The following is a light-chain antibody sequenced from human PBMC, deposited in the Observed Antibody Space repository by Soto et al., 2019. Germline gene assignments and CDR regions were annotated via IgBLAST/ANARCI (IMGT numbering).Light chain of an antibody. CDR3: QQYNTFPWT. V-gene: IGKV1-5*01. CDR1: HSITRW. CDR2: DAS. Sequence: DIQITQYPSTLSASVGDRVIISCRASHSITRWLAWYQQKPGKAPKSLIYDASTLESGVPSRFSGSGSGTEFTLTIASLQPDDFATYYCQQYNTFPWTFAQGTKVE. J-gene: IGKJ1*01.